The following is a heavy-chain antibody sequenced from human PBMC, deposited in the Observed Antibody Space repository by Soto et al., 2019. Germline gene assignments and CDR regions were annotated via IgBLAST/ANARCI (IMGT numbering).Heavy chain of an antibody. D-gene: IGHD1-20*01. Sequence: GGSLRLSCAASGFTFSTYAISWVRQAPGKGLEWVSALSADGAAKYYGDSVRGRCTISRDNSRNTLYLQMHSLRVEDTAIYFCAKITALSATGYWGQGTLVTVSS. V-gene: IGHV3-23*01. J-gene: IGHJ4*02. CDR3: AKITALSATGY. CDR2: LSADGAAK. CDR1: GFTFSTYA.